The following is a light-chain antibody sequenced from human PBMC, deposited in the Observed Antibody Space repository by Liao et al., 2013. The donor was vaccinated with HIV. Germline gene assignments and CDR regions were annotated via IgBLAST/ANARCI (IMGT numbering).Light chain of an antibody. CDR3: QAWDSSTANWV. J-gene: IGLJ3*02. Sequence: SYELTQPPSVSVSPGQTARITCSGDALPKQYGYWYQKKPGQAPVLVIYKDTERPSGIPERFSGSTSGNTATLTISGTQAMDEADYYCQAWDSSTANWVFGGGTKLTVL. CDR1: ALPKQY. CDR2: KDT. V-gene: IGLV3-25*02.